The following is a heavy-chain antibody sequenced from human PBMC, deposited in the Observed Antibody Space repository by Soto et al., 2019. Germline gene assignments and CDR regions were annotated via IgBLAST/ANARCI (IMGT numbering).Heavy chain of an antibody. CDR2: ISAIVYNDAK. D-gene: IGHD3-10*01. V-gene: IGHV1-18*01. CDR1: GFTLDNHA. Sequence: QVQVVQSEVEVRRPGASVRVSCKASGFTLDNHAMSWVRQAPGQGLEWMGWISAIVYNDAKNYARKFLGRLTMTRDTYPNEVYLDLRSLTSDDTAVYHCARGTKGAGGWYFDLWGRGTLVVVSS. CDR3: ARGTKGAGGWYFDL. J-gene: IGHJ2*01.